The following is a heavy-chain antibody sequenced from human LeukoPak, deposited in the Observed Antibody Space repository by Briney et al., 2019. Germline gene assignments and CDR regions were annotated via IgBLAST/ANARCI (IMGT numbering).Heavy chain of an antibody. CDR3: ARADCSSTSCLNAFDI. Sequence: ASVKVSRKASGYTFIGYYMHWVRQAPGQGLEWVGRINPNSGGTNYAQKFQGRVTMTRDTSISTAYMELSRLRSDDTAVYYCARADCSSTSCLNAFDIWGQGTMVTVSS. V-gene: IGHV1-2*06. J-gene: IGHJ3*02. CDR2: INPNSGGT. CDR1: GYTFIGYY. D-gene: IGHD2-2*01.